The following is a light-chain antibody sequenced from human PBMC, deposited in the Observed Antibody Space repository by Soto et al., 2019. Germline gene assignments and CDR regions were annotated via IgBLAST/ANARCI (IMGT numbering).Light chain of an antibody. J-gene: IGKJ4*01. CDR1: ESVSSHY. Sequence: EIVLTQSPGTLSLSPGDRATLSCRASESVSSHYIGWYQQRRGQAPRLLIFGTGNRAPGIPDRFSGDGAGTDFTLTITRLEREDVAVYYCQHYGSSVTFGGGTKVEIK. CDR2: GTG. CDR3: QHYGSSVT. V-gene: IGKV3-20*01.